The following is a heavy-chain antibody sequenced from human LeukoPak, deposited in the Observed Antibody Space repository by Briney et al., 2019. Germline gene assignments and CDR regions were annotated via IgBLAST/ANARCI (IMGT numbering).Heavy chain of an antibody. CDR1: GYSISSGYY. Sequence: PSETLSLTCAVSGYSISSGYYWGWIRQPPGKGLEWIGSIYHSGSTYYTPSLKSRVTISVDTSKNQFSLKLSSVTAADTAVYYCVRGVTYYDFWSSHQPGSYYMDVWGKGTTVTVSS. J-gene: IGHJ6*03. CDR3: VRGVTYYDFWSSHQPGSYYMDV. CDR2: IYHSGST. V-gene: IGHV4-38-2*01. D-gene: IGHD3-3*01.